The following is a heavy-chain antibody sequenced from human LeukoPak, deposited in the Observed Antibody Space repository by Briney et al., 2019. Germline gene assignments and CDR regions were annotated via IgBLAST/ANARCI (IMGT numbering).Heavy chain of an antibody. V-gene: IGHV3-23*01. Sequence: GGCLRLSCAASGFTFTSNCMSCVRQAAGEGLGWVSGISPSGGIKYYKDSVKGRFTISRDNSKNTVSLHMNSLRGEDTAVYYCAKDDAWGRYNPWGQGTLVTVSS. CDR3: AKDDAWGRYNP. CDR1: GFTFTSNC. CDR2: ISPSGGIK. J-gene: IGHJ1*01. D-gene: IGHD3-16*01.